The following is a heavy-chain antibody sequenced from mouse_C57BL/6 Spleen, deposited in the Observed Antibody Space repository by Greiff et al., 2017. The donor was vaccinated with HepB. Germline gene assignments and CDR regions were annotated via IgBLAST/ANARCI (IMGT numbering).Heavy chain of an antibody. J-gene: IGHJ4*01. CDR1: GYAFSSYW. D-gene: IGHD2-2*01. V-gene: IGHV1-80*01. CDR3: ARDYGYGGGPYAMDY. CDR2: IYPGDGDT. Sequence: VQLQQSGAELVKPGASVKISCKASGYAFSSYWMNWVKQRPGKGLEWIGQIYPGDGDTNYNGKFKGKATLTADKSSSTAYMQLSSLSSEDSAVYFCARDYGYGGGPYAMDYWGQGTSVTVSS.